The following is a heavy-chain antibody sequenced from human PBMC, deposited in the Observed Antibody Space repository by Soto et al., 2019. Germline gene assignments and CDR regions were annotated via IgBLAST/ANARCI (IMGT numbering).Heavy chain of an antibody. CDR1: GFTFSSYS. CDR3: ARSHRITMVRGANPTTGPLDV. CDR2: ISSSSSYI. V-gene: IGHV3-21*01. D-gene: IGHD3-10*01. Sequence: PGGSLRLSCAASGFTFSSYSMNWVRQAPGKGLEWVSSISSSSSYIYYADSVKGRFTISRDNSKNTLYLQMNSLRAEDTAVYYCARSHRITMVRGANPTTGPLDVWGQGTTVTVSS. J-gene: IGHJ6*02.